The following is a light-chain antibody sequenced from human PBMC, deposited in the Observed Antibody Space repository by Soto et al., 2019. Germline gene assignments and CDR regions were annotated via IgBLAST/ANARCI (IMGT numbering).Light chain of an antibody. J-gene: IGKJ5*01. CDR2: GPS. CDR3: QQDGTSPFT. V-gene: IGKV3-20*01. Sequence: EKGLKKSPGTLSLYPGERATLSCRASQSVSSSYLAWYQQKPGQAPRLLIYGPSNRATGIPDRFTGSGSGTDFTLTISSLEPEDFAVYSCQQDGTSPFTFGQGTRLEIK. CDR1: QSVSSSY.